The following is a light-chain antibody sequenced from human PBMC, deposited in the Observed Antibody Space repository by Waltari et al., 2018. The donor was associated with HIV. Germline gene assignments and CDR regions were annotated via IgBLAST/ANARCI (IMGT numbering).Light chain of an antibody. J-gene: IGKJ1*01. Sequence: EIALTQSPGTLSLSPGERATLSCRSSQTISSTFLAWYQQKPGQAPRLLIYAASSMATGIPDRFSGSGSGTDFTLTISSLEPEDCAVYYCQQYIGSPRTFGQGTKVELK. CDR2: AAS. V-gene: IGKV3-20*01. CDR1: QTISSTF. CDR3: QQYIGSPRT.